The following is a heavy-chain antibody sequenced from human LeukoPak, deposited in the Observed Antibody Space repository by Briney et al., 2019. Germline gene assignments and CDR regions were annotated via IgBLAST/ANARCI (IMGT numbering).Heavy chain of an antibody. D-gene: IGHD3-10*02. Sequence: PGGSLRLAFPASGFTFSSYAMSWVRQAPGKGLEWVSSISSSSSYIYYADSVKGRFTISRDNAKNSLYLQMNSLRAEDTAVYYCARVRELLFWGGYYYMDVWGKGTTVTVSS. CDR2: ISSSSSYI. J-gene: IGHJ6*03. CDR3: ARVRELLFWGGYYYMDV. CDR1: GFTFSSYA. V-gene: IGHV3-21*01.